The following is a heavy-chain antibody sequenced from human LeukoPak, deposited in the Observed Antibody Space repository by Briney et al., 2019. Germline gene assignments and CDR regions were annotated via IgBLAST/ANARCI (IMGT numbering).Heavy chain of an antibody. D-gene: IGHD6-13*01. J-gene: IGHJ3*02. Sequence: SETLSLTCAGSRGSISTYFWSWIRQPPGKGLEWIGYIYYTGSTNSNPSLKSRGSISVDTTKTQFSLKLSSVTAADTAVYYCARARQTAAGHRGHAFDIWGQGTLVTVSS. CDR1: RGSISTYF. CDR3: ARARQTAAGHRGHAFDI. V-gene: IGHV4-59*01. CDR2: IYYTGST.